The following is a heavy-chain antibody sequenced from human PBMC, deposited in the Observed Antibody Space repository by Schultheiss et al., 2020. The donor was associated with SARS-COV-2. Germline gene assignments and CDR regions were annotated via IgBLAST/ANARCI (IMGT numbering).Heavy chain of an antibody. CDR3: ARGQWLAWYFDL. CDR2: INHSGST. D-gene: IGHD6-19*01. J-gene: IGHJ2*01. V-gene: IGHV4-34*01. Sequence: SETLSLTCAVYGGSFSGYYWGWIRQPPGKGLEWIGEINHSGSTYYNPSLKSRVTISVDTSKNQFSLKLSSVTAADTAVYYCARGQWLAWYFDLWGRGTLVTVSS. CDR1: GGSFSGYY.